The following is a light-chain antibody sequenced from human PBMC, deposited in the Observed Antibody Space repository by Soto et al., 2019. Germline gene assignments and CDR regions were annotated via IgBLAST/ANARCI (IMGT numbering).Light chain of an antibody. CDR3: QQRHMWPIT. V-gene: IGKV1-5*01. CDR1: QSVSDS. CDR2: DVS. J-gene: IGKJ5*01. Sequence: DIQMTQSPSTLSACVGYTFTITWRASQSVSDSLALYQVKPGEAPKLLIFDVSNLETGIPDRFSGSGSGTDFTLTISSLEPEDSAVYYCQQRHMWPITFGQGTRLEIK.